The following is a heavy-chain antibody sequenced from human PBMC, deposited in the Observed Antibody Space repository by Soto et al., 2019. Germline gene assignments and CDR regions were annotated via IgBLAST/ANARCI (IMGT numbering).Heavy chain of an antibody. Sequence: GGSLRLSCAASGFTFSSYYMQWVSQAPGKGVEWAAAITSDGGSKVYGDSAKGRFNISRDNSKNTMDLQMNVVRAEDTVKYYCGAVGLRVRSGWAGFDYGGQGTTVTVYS. J-gene: IGHJ4*02. CDR2: ITSDGGSK. CDR3: GAVGLRVRSGWAGFDY. V-gene: IGHV3-30*03. CDR1: GFTFSSYY. D-gene: IGHD6-19*01.